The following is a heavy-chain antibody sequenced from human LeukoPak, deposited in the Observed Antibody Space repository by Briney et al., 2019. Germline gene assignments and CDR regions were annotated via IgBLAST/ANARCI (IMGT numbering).Heavy chain of an antibody. J-gene: IGHJ5*02. D-gene: IGHD6-13*01. V-gene: IGHV4-39*01. CDR1: GGSIISSSYY. CDR3: ARRNGHSWDVGNWFDP. Sequence: SETLSLTCSLSGGSIISSSYYWAWIRQPPGMGLEWIGGIYYSGITYYNTSLKSRATVSVDTSKNQFFLHLISVTAADTAVYYCARRNGHSWDVGNWFDPWGQGTLVTVSS. CDR2: IYYSGIT.